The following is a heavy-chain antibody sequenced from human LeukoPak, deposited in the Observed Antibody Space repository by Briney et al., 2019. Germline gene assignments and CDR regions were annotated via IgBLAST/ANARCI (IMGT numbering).Heavy chain of an antibody. CDR3: ARIGYSSSSFDY. J-gene: IGHJ4*02. V-gene: IGHV3-7*01. CDR2: IKQDGSEI. CDR1: GFTFTNYW. D-gene: IGHD5-18*01. Sequence: PGGSLRLSCAASGFTFTNYWMSWVRQPPGKGLEWVANIKQDGSEIDYSDPMKGRFTISRDNTRNSVYLQVDSLRAEDTGVYYCARIGYSSSSFDYWGQGTLVTVSS.